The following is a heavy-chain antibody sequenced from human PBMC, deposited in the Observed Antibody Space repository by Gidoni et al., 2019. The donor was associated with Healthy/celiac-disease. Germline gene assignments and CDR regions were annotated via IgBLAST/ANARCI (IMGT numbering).Heavy chain of an antibody. J-gene: IGHJ5*02. Sequence: EVQLVESGGGLVQPGGSLRLSCAASAFTFSSYWMHWVRQAPGKGLVWVSRINSDGSSTSYADSVKGRFTISRDNAKNTLYLQMNSLRAEDTAVYYCAREYSSSWYNWFDPWGQGTLVTVSS. V-gene: IGHV3-74*01. D-gene: IGHD6-13*01. CDR1: AFTFSSYW. CDR3: AREYSSSWYNWFDP. CDR2: INSDGSST.